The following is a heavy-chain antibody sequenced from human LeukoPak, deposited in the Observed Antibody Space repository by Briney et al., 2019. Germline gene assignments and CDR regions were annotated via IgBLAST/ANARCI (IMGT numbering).Heavy chain of an antibody. CDR3: ASGSLEFDN. CDR2: TYYRSKWYN. V-gene: IGHV6-1*01. CDR1: GDSVSGNSAT. D-gene: IGHD1-1*01. Sequence: PSQTLSLTCAISGDSVSGNSATWNWIRRSPSRGLEWLGRTYYRSKWYNDYALSVKSRISINSDTSKNQFSLQLNSVTPEDAAVYYCASGSLEFDNWGQGTLVTVSS. J-gene: IGHJ4*02.